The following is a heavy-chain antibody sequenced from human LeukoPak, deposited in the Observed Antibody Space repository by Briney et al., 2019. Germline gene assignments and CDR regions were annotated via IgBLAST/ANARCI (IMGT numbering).Heavy chain of an antibody. CDR2: INPNSGGT. V-gene: IGHV1-2*02. D-gene: IGHD3-3*01. CDR3: ARGYYDFWSGYYTLYFDY. CDR1: GYTFTGYY. Sequence: GASVKVSCKASGYTFTGYYMHWVRQAPGQGLEWMGWINPNSGGTNYAQKFQGRVTMTRDTSISTAYMELSSLRSEDTAVYYCARGYYDFWSGYYTLYFDYWGQGTLVTVSS. J-gene: IGHJ4*02.